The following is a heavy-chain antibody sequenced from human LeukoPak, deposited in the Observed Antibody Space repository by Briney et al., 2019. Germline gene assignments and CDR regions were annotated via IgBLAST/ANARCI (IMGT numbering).Heavy chain of an antibody. CDR3: ARYKEVPVGIGQY. CDR2: IISSGSTI. CDR1: GFTFSDYY. D-gene: IGHD2-2*01. J-gene: IGHJ4*02. V-gene: IGHV3-11*04. Sequence: GGSLRLSCAASGFTFSDYYMNWIRQAPGKGLEWVSYIISSGSTIYYADSVKGRFTIFRDNAKNSLYLQMNSRRAEDTAVYYGARYKEVPVGIGQYWRQRPLVTVSS.